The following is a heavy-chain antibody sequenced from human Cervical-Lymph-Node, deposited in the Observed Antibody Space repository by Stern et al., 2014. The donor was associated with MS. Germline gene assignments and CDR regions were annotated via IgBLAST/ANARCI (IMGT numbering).Heavy chain of an antibody. V-gene: IGHV5-51*01. D-gene: IGHD3-10*01. CDR1: GYDFTRYW. Sequence: MQLVQSAAQVKKPGESLKISCKGSGYDFTRYWIGWVRQMPGRGLEWMGLIYPGDSDVRYSPSFQGRVPLSADKSISTATLHWSSLKASANAMYYCARGVATQIDYWGQGTLVTVSS. CDR2: IYPGDSDV. J-gene: IGHJ4*02. CDR3: ARGVATQIDY.